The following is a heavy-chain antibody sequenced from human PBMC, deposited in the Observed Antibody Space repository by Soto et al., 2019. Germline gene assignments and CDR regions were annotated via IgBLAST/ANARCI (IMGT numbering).Heavy chain of an antibody. CDR1: GYTFTNYA. V-gene: IGHV1-3*01. CDR2: INAGNGNT. Sequence: GASVKVSCKASGYTFTNYAMHWVRQAPGQRLEWMGWINAGNGNTKYSQKFQGRVTITRDTSASIAYMELSSLRSEDTAVYYCASPGYMSGWYGGIWGQGTMVTVSS. CDR3: ASPGYMSGWYGGI. D-gene: IGHD6-19*01. J-gene: IGHJ3*02.